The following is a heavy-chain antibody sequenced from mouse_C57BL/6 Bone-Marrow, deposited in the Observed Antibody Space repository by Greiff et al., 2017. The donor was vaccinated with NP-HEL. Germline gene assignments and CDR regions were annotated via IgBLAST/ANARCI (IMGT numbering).Heavy chain of an antibody. D-gene: IGHD2-3*01. CDR2: ISYDGSN. CDR3: ARGIYDFSWFAY. Sequence: ESGPGLVKPSQSLSLTCSVTGYSITSGYYWNWIRQFPGNKLEWMGYISYDGSNNYNPSLKNRISITRDTSKNQFFLKLNSVTTEDTATYYCARGIYDFSWFAYWGQGTLVTVSA. J-gene: IGHJ3*01. CDR1: GYSITSGYY. V-gene: IGHV3-6*01.